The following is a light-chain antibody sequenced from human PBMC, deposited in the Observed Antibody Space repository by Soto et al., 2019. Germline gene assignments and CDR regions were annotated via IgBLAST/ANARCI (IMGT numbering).Light chain of an antibody. Sequence: VVTQSPLYIDVTLGQPASISSRSSQSLIYSNGKTYLNWYQQRPGQVPRRIIYQVSNRDSGVPDRFSGSGSGSGTDFTLKISRVEAEDVGVHYCMEGTPSVGQGTKVDIK. J-gene: IGKJ1*01. CDR2: QVS. CDR1: QSLIYSNGKTY. V-gene: IGKV2-30*01. CDR3: MEGTPS.